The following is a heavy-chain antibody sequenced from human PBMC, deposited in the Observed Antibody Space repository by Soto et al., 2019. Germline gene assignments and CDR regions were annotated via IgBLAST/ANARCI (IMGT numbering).Heavy chain of an antibody. CDR2: VSFRGDI. CDR1: GFMFSSYT. J-gene: IGHJ4*02. V-gene: IGHV3-21*01. CDR3: ARGCSSASCYYY. D-gene: IGHD2-2*01. Sequence: EVQLVESGGGLVKPGGSVRLSCTASGFMFSSYTMNWVRQAPGKGLEWVSSVSFRGDIYYADSLEGRFTISRDDAKNSLYLQMNSLRAEDPAVYYCARGCSSASCYYYWGQGTLVTVSS.